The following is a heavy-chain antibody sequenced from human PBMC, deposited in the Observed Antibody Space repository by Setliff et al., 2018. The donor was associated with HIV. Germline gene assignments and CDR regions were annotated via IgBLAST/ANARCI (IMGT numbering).Heavy chain of an antibody. CDR1: GGTFSSYA. J-gene: IGHJ4*02. D-gene: IGHD3-16*02. Sequence: SVKVSCKASGGTFSSYALSWVRQAPGQGLEWLGGIVPIFGTANYAKKFQGRVTITADASTSTAYMELSSLRSEDTAVYYCARGVDGSYRKFFDNWGQGTLVTVSS. CDR3: ARGVDGSYRKFFDN. CDR2: IVPIFGTA. V-gene: IGHV1-69*13.